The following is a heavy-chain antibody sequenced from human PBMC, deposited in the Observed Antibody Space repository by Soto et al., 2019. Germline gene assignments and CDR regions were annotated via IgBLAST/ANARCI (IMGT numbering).Heavy chain of an antibody. V-gene: IGHV3-11*01. D-gene: IGHD6-13*01. CDR2: ISRDGNTI. Sequence: GALRLSCAASGFTFSDYYMTWIRQPPGKGLECVSYISRDGNTIHYADSVKGRFTISRDNAKKSLYLQMNSLRAEDTAVYYCARDGIAASGFFDYWGQGTLVTVSS. J-gene: IGHJ4*02. CDR3: ARDGIAASGFFDY. CDR1: GFTFSDYY.